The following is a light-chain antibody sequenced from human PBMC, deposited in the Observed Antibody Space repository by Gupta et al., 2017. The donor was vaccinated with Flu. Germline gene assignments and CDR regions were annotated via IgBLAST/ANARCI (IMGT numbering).Light chain of an antibody. CDR1: SSDVGGYNY. CDR2: EVS. V-gene: IGLV2-14*01. CDR3: SSDTGSNTHV. J-gene: IGLJ1*01. Sequence: QSALTQPASVSGSPGQSITISCIGTSSDVGGYNYVSWYQQHPGKAPKLMIYEVSKRPSGVSIRFSGSKSDNTASLTISGRQAEDEADYYCSSDTGSNTHVFGTGTKVTVL.